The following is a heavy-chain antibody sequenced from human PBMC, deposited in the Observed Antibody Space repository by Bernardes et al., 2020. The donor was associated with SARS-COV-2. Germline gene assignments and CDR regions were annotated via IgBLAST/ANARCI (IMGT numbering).Heavy chain of an antibody. Sequence: GGSLRLSCAASGFTFRSYAMTWVRQAPGKGLEWVSSISGSGDSTYYADSVKGRFTISRDNSRNTLYLQMNSLRAEDTAVYYCARHQWIQLWFDWDYWGQGTLVTVSS. D-gene: IGHD5-18*01. J-gene: IGHJ4*02. CDR2: ISGSGDST. CDR3: ARHQWIQLWFDWDY. V-gene: IGHV3-23*01. CDR1: GFTFRSYA.